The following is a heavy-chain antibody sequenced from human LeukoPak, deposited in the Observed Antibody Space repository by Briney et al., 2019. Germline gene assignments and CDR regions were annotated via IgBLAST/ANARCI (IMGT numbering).Heavy chain of an antibody. Sequence: PVKVSCKASGGTFSSYAISWVRQAAGQGVEWMGGIISIFGTANYAQKLQVRVTITTDESTCTAYMELSSLRSEDTAVYYCAVETYDFWSGYYSDDAFDIWGQGTMVTVSS. CDR1: GGTFSSYA. CDR2: IISIFGTA. D-gene: IGHD3-3*01. J-gene: IGHJ3*02. V-gene: IGHV1-69*05. CDR3: AVETYDFWSGYYSDDAFDI.